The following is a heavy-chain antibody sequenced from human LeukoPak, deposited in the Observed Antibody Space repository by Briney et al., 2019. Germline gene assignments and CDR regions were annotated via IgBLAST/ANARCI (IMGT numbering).Heavy chain of an antibody. V-gene: IGHV4-4*09. CDR3: ARAVGSFDWLPLFDY. CDR1: GGSISGYY. J-gene: IGHJ4*02. CDR2: IYESGIT. D-gene: IGHD3-9*01. Sequence: SETLSLTCTVSGGSISGYYWSWIRQPPGKELEWIGYIYESGITYYTPSLKSRVTISVDTSKNQFYLKLSSVTAADTAVYYCARAVGSFDWLPLFDYWGQGTLVTVSS.